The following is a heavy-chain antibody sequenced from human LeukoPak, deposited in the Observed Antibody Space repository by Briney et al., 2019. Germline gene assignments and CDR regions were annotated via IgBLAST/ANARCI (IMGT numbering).Heavy chain of an antibody. CDR3: AKGHGWEASYYYYYMDV. J-gene: IGHJ6*03. D-gene: IGHD1-26*01. CDR1: GFTFNSYT. CDR2: IDSSSSYI. V-gene: IGHV3-21*01. Sequence: SGGSLRLSCAASGFTFNSYTLNWVRQAPGKGLEWVSSIDSSSSYIYYADSVKGRFTISRDNAKNSLYLQMNSLRAEDTAVYYCAKGHGWEASYYYYYMDVWGKGTTVTISS.